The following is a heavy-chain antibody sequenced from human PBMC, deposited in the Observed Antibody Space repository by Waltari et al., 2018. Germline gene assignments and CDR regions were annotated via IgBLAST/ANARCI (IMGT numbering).Heavy chain of an antibody. J-gene: IGHJ6*02. CDR2: IIPIFGTA. CDR1: GGTFSRYA. V-gene: IGHV1-69*01. Sequence: QVQLVESGGGVVQPGSSVKVSCKASGGTFSRYAISWVRKAPGQGLEWMGGIIPIFGTANYAQKFQGRVTITADESTSTAYMELSSLRSEDTAVYYCAREVAVYYYGMDVWGQGTTVTVSS. CDR3: AREVAVYYYGMDV. D-gene: IGHD6-19*01.